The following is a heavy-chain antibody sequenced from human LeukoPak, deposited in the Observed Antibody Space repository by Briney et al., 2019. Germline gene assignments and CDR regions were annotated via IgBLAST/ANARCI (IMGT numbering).Heavy chain of an antibody. CDR3: AKALFFISRSYFDS. V-gene: IGHV3-23*01. CDR1: GFTFSSYA. Sequence: GGSLRLSCAASGFTFSSYAMSWVRQAPGRGLEWVSGISGTGGSTHHADSVKGRFTISRDNSKNTLYLQMNSLRAEDTAVFYCAKALFFISRSYFDSRGQGTLVTVSS. J-gene: IGHJ4*02. D-gene: IGHD2/OR15-2a*01. CDR2: ISGTGGST.